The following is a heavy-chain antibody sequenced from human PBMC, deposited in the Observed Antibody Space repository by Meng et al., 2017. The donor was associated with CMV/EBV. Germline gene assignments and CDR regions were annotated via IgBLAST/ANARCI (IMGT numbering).Heavy chain of an antibody. J-gene: IGHJ5*02. CDR1: GFTFDDYA. V-gene: IGHV3-9*01. D-gene: IGHD6-13*01. Sequence: SLKISCAASGFTFDDYAMHWVRQAPGKGLEWVSGISWNSGSIGYADSVKGRFTISRDNAKNSLYLQMNSLRAEDTAVYYCASGPAGTEGWFDPWGQGTLVTVSS. CDR3: ASGPAGTEGWFDP. CDR2: ISWNSGSI.